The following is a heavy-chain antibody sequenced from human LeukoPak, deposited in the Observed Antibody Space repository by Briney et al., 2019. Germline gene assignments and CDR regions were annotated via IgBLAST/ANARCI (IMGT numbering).Heavy chain of an antibody. Sequence: GASVKVSCKASGGTFSSYAISWVRQAPGQGLEWMGGIIPIFGTANYAQKFQGRVTITADKSTSTAYMELSSLRSEDTAVYYCARCFEWRDAFDIWGQGTMVTVSS. V-gene: IGHV1-69*06. CDR1: GGTFSSYA. CDR3: ARCFEWRDAFDI. CDR2: IIPIFGTA. J-gene: IGHJ3*02. D-gene: IGHD3-3*01.